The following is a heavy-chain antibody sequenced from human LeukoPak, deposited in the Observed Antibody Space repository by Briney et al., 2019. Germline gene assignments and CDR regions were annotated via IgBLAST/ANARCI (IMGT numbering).Heavy chain of an antibody. CDR3: ARDLSILPQDYYGERDY. J-gene: IGHJ4*02. V-gene: IGHV3-7*01. CDR1: GFTFSSYW. D-gene: IGHD4-17*01. CDR2: IKQDGSEK. Sequence: GGSLRLSCAASGFTFSSYWMSWVRQAPGKGLEWVANIKQDGSEKYYVDSVKGRFTISRDNAKNTLNLQMNSLRAEDTAVYYCARDLSILPQDYYGERDYWGQGTLVTVSS.